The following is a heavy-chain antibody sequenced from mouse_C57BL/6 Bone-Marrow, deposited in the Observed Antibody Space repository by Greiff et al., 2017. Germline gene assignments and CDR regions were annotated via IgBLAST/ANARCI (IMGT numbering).Heavy chain of an antibody. V-gene: IGHV1-64*01. CDR2: IHPNSGST. CDR3: ARDGYDGYVDY. J-gene: IGHJ4*01. Sequence: QVQLQQPGAELVKPGASVKLSCKASGYTFTSYWMHWVKQRPGQGLEWIGMIHPNSGSTNYNEKFKSKATLTVDKSSSTAYMQLSSLTSEDSAVYYCARDGYDGYVDYGGQGTSVTVSS. CDR1: GYTFTSYW. D-gene: IGHD2-3*01.